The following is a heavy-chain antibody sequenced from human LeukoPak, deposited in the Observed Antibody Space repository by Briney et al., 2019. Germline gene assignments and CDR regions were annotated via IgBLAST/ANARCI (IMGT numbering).Heavy chain of an antibody. D-gene: IGHD1-26*01. CDR3: AREQSGSYPY. CDR2: IIPIFGTA. CDR1: GGTFSSYA. V-gene: IGHV1-69*06. J-gene: IGHJ4*02. Sequence: ASVKVSCKASGGTFSSYAISWVRQAPGQGLEWMGGIIPIFGTANYAQKFQGRVTITADKSTSTAYMELSRLTSDDTAVYYCAREQSGSYPYWGQGTLVTVSS.